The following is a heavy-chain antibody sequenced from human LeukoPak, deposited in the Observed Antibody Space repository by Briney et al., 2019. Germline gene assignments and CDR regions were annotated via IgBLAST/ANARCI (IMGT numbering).Heavy chain of an antibody. CDR2: INHSGST. J-gene: IGHJ4*02. D-gene: IGHD5-18*01. CDR1: GGSFSGYY. Sequence: SETLSLTCAVYGGSFSGYYWSWIRQPPGKGLEWIGEINHSGSTNYNPSLKSRVTISVDTSKNQFSLKLSSVTAADTAVYYCARAGPWLLGYWGQGTLVTVSS. V-gene: IGHV4-34*01. CDR3: ARAGPWLLGY.